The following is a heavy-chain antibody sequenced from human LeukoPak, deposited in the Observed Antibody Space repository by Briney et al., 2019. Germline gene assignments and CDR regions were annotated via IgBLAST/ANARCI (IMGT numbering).Heavy chain of an antibody. CDR2: ISAYNGDT. Sequence: ASVKVSCKASGYTFTSYGISWVRQAAGQGLEWMGWISAYNGDTNYAQKLQGRVTMTTDTSTSTAYMELRSLRSDDTAVYYCARGLSGLGYCSSTSCPHNWFDPWGQGTLVTVSS. V-gene: IGHV1-18*01. D-gene: IGHD2-2*01. CDR1: GYTFTSYG. J-gene: IGHJ5*02. CDR3: ARGLSGLGYCSSTSCPHNWFDP.